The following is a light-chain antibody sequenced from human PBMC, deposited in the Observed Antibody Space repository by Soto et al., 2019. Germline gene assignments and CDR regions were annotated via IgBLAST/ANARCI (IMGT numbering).Light chain of an antibody. J-gene: IGKJ1*01. CDR2: DAI. CDR1: QNIHNH. CDR3: LQHNTYPWT. Sequence: EIVMSQSPATLSVSPGERVTLSFRASQNIHNHMSWFLQKPGQTPRLLIYDAIIRAADVPARFSGSWSGTEFTLTISSLQPEDFATYYCLQHNTYPWTFGQGTKVDIK. V-gene: IGKV3-15*01.